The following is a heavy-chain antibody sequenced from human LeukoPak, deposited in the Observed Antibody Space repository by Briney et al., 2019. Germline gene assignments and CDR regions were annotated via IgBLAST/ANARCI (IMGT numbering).Heavy chain of an antibody. Sequence: PGGSLRLSCAASGFTFSSYWMHWVRQPPGKGLVWVSRMTIDGSGIGYADSVKGRFSTSRDNAKNTLYLQMNSLRAEDTAVYYCAKGGYCSGGTCYLFNAFDIWGQGTMVPVSS. CDR1: GFTFSSYW. CDR2: MTIDGSGI. J-gene: IGHJ3*02. D-gene: IGHD2-15*01. V-gene: IGHV3-74*01. CDR3: AKGGYCSGGTCYLFNAFDI.